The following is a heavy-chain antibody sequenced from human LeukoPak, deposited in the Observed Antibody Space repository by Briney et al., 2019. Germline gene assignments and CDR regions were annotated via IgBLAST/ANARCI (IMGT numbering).Heavy chain of an antibody. CDR3: AKDVPAAYFDY. D-gene: IGHD2-2*01. CDR1: GFTFANYG. V-gene: IGHV3-30*02. CDR2: IRSDGGIK. J-gene: IGHJ4*02. Sequence: GGSLRLSCAASGFTFANYGMHWVRQAPGKGPEWVAFIRSDGGIKYYADSVKGRFTISRDNSKNTLYLQVNSLRAEDTAVYFCAKDVPAAYFDYWGQGTLVTVSS.